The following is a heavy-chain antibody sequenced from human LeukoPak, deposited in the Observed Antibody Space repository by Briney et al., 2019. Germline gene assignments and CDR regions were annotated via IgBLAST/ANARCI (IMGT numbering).Heavy chain of an antibody. J-gene: IGHJ4*02. CDR2: INHSGST. Sequence: PSETLSLTCAVYVGSFSGYYWSWIRQPPGKGLEWIGEINHSGSTNYNPSLKSRVTISVDTSKNQFSLKLSSVTAADTAVYYCARSRDSSGYYYPFDYWGQGTLVTVSS. V-gene: IGHV4-34*01. CDR3: ARSRDSSGYYYPFDY. CDR1: VGSFSGYY. D-gene: IGHD3-22*01.